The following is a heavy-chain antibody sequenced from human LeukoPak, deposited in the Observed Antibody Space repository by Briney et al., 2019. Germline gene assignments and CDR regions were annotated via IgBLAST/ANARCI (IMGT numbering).Heavy chain of an antibody. J-gene: IGHJ4*02. V-gene: IGHV3-74*01. Sequence: GGSLRLSCAASGFTFSSYWMHWVRQAPGKGLVWVSRITTDGSTTSYADSVKGRFTISRDNAKNTLYLQMNSLRAEDTAVYYCARRYCSSTSCCFDYWGQGTLVTVSS. CDR2: ITTDGSTT. CDR1: GFTFSSYW. CDR3: ARRYCSSTSCCFDY. D-gene: IGHD2-2*01.